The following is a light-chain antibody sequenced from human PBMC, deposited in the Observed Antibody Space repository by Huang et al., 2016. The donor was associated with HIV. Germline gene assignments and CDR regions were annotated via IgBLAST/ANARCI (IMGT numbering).Light chain of an antibody. CDR1: QPITTN. J-gene: IGKJ1*01. Sequence: DIQMTQSPSSLSASVGDRVTITCRASQPITTNLNWYQQKPGNAPKLLIYDASTLHSGVPSRFSGSGSGTDFTLTISSLQPEDFATYHCHQTYGTPETFGQGTKVDIK. V-gene: IGKV1-39*01. CDR3: HQTYGTPET. CDR2: DAS.